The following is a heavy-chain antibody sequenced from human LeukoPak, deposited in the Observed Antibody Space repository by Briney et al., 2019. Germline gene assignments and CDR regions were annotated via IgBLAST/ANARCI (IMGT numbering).Heavy chain of an antibody. Sequence: PGGSLRLSRAASGFTFSSYAMNWVRQAPGKGLEWVASISGNGGSTYYADSVKGRFTISRDNSRNAVFLQMISPRDDDTAIYYCAKIERWLVHGFDLWGRGTLVTVSS. J-gene: IGHJ2*01. D-gene: IGHD6-19*01. V-gene: IGHV3-23*01. CDR1: GFTFSSYA. CDR2: ISGNGGST. CDR3: AKIERWLVHGFDL.